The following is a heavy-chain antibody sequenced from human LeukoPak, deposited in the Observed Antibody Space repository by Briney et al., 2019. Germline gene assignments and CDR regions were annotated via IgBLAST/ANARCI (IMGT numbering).Heavy chain of an antibody. D-gene: IGHD1-26*01. CDR1: GGSISSSSYY. J-gene: IGHJ4*02. CDR2: IYYSGST. CDR3: ARQNSGALYY. V-gene: IGHV4-39*01. Sequence: PSETLSLTCTVSGGSISSSSYYWGWIRQPPGKGLEWIGSIYYSGSTYYNPSLKSRVTISVDTSKNQFSLKLSSVTAADTAVYYRARQNSGALYYWGQGTLVTVSS.